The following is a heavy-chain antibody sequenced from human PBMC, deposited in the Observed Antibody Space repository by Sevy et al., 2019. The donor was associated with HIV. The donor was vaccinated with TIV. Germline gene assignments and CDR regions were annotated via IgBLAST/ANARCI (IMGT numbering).Heavy chain of an antibody. CDR1: GFIFKNYW. CDR2: INSDGSSA. CDR3: ARSPHVHRG. J-gene: IGHJ4*02. V-gene: IGHV3-74*01. D-gene: IGHD3-10*01. Sequence: GGSLRLSCATSGFIFKNYWMHWVRQVPGKGLVWVSRINSDGSSATYADSVKGRFTISRDNAKNTLYLQMNSLRAEDTAMYYCARSPHVHRGWGQGTLVTVSS.